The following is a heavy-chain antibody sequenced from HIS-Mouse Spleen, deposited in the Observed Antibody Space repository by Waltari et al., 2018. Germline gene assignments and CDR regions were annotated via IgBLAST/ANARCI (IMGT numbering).Heavy chain of an antibody. Sequence: QVQLVESGGGVVQPGRSLRLSCAASGFTFCIYGMHGVRLAPGKGPGGVAVIWYDGSNKYYADSVKGRFTISRDNSKNTLYLQMNSLRAEDTAVYYCARDQDYYGSGSYLFDYWGQGTLVTVSS. V-gene: IGHV3-33*08. J-gene: IGHJ4*02. D-gene: IGHD3-10*01. CDR3: ARDQDYYGSGSYLFDY. CDR2: IWYDGSNK. CDR1: GFTFCIYG.